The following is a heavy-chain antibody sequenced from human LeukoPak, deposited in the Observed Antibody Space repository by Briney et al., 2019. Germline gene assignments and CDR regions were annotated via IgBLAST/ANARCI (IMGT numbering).Heavy chain of an antibody. V-gene: IGHV4-34*01. J-gene: IGHJ4*02. CDR1: GGSFSGYY. CDR2: INHSGST. CDR3: ARAPYSSSFFDY. Sequence: PSETLSLTSAVYGGSFSGYYWSWIRQPPGKGLEWIGEINHSGSTNYNPSLKSRVTISVDTSKNQFSLKLSSVTAADTAVYYCARAPYSSSFFDYWGQGTLVTVSS. D-gene: IGHD6-13*01.